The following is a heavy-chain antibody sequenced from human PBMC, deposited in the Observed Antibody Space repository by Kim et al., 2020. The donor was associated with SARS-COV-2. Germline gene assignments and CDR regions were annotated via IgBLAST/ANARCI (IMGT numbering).Heavy chain of an antibody. J-gene: IGHJ4*02. CDR1: GGSFSGYY. CDR3: AREHPNSSGWYPVYFDY. Sequence: SETLSLTCAVYGGSFSGYYWSWIRQPPGKGLEWIGEINHSGSTNYNPSLKSRVTISVDTSKNQFSLKLSSVTAADTAVYYCAREHPNSSGWYPVYFDYWGQGTLVTVSS. CDR2: INHSGST. V-gene: IGHV4-34*01. D-gene: IGHD6-19*01.